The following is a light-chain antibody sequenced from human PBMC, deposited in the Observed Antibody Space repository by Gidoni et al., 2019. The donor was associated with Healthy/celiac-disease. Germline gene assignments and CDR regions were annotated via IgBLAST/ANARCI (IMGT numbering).Light chain of an antibody. CDR2: DAS. J-gene: IGKJ3*01. Sequence: DIQMTQSPSSLSASVGDRVTITCQARQDISNYLNWYQQKPGKAPKLLIYDASNLETGVPSRFSGSGSGTDFTFTISSLQPEDIATYYCQQYDNLFTFXPXTKVDIK. CDR3: QQYDNLFT. V-gene: IGKV1-33*01. CDR1: QDISNY.